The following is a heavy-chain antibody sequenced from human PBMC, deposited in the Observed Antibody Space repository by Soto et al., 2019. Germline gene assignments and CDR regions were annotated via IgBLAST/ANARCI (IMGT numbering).Heavy chain of an antibody. V-gene: IGHV4-4*07. CDR3: AREPITMVRVYYFDY. Sequence: QVQLQESGPGLVKPSETLSLTCTVSGGSISSYYWSWIRQPAGKGLEWIGRIYTSGSTNYNPSLKSRVPMSVDTSKNQFSLKLSSVTAADTAVYYCAREPITMVRVYYFDYWGQGTLVTVSS. J-gene: IGHJ4*02. CDR1: GGSISSYY. D-gene: IGHD3-10*01. CDR2: IYTSGST.